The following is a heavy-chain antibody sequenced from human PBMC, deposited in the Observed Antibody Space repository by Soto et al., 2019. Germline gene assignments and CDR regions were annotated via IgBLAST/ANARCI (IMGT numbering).Heavy chain of an antibody. CDR2: MYYSGIT. J-gene: IGHJ4*02. V-gene: IGHV4-39*07. CDR3: ARDKITGLFDY. Sequence: SETLSLTCIVSGGSISSSSYSGAWIRQPPGKGLEWIGYMYYSGITYYNPSLKSRVTISVDTSKNQFSLKLTSVTAADTAVYYCARDKITGLFDYWGQGTLVTVSS. D-gene: IGHD2-8*02. CDR1: GGSISSSSYS.